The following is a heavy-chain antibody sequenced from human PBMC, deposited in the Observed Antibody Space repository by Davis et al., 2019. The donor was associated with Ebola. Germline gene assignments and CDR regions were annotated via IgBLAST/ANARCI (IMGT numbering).Heavy chain of an antibody. Sequence: ASVKVSCKASGYTFTRYSIHWVRQASGQRLEWLGWINAANGDTKYSQQFQGRVTITRDTSASTAYMDLASLRSEDTAVYYCARDLGDIYSTSWPVYWGQGTLVTVSS. J-gene: IGHJ4*02. CDR1: GYTFTRYS. D-gene: IGHD2-15*01. CDR3: ARDLGDIYSTSWPVY. CDR2: INAANGDT. V-gene: IGHV1-3*01.